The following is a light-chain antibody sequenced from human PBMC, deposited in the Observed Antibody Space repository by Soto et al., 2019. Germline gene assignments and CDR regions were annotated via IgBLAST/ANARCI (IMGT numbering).Light chain of an antibody. CDR1: QSISSW. Sequence: DSQMIQALSTLFATIGDRVTITCRASQSISSWLAWYQQKPGKAPKLLIYDASSLESGVPSRFSGSGSGTEFTLTISSLQPDDFATYYCQQYNSYWTFGQGTKWIS. CDR3: QQYNSYWT. CDR2: DAS. V-gene: IGKV1-5*01. J-gene: IGKJ1*01.